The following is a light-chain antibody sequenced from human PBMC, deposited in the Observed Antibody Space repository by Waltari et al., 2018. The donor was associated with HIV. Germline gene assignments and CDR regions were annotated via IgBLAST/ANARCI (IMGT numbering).Light chain of an antibody. CDR3: CSYGGSWSFV. CDR2: DVN. Sequence: HSALTQPRSVSGSPGQSVTISCAGSNSDVGSSGSVSWYHQKSGEAPQLIIYDVNKRPSGVPPRFSGAKSGDTASLTISGLQAEDEGDFYCCSYGGSWSFVFGGGTRVTVL. J-gene: IGLJ2*01. CDR1: NSDVGSSGS. V-gene: IGLV2-11*01.